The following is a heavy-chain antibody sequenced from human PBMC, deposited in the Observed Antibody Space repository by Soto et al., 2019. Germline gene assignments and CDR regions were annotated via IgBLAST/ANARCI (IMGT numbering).Heavy chain of an antibody. D-gene: IGHD1-7*01. CDR3: ARGTPNYYYYMDV. Sequence: GGSLRLSCAASGFTFSSYAMSWVRQAPGKGLEWVSAISGSGGSTYYADSVKGRFTISRDNSKNTLYLQMNSLRADDTAVYYCARGTPNYYYYMDVWGKGTTVTVSS. CDR2: ISGSGGST. V-gene: IGHV3-23*01. J-gene: IGHJ6*03. CDR1: GFTFSSYA.